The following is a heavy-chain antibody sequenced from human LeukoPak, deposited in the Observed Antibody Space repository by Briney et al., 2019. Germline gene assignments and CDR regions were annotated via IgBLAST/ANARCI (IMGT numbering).Heavy chain of an antibody. V-gene: IGHV1-69*13. CDR1: GGTFSSYA. Sequence: ASVKVSCKASGGTFSSYAISWVRQAPGQGLEWMGGIIPIFGTANYAQKFQGRVTITADESTSTAYMELSSLRSEDTAVYYCARRKYCSSTSCYGALGMEQQLVQEVWGRGTLVTVSS. J-gene: IGHJ4*02. CDR2: IIPIFGTA. D-gene: IGHD2-2*01. CDR3: ARRKYCSSTSCYGALGMEQQLVQEV.